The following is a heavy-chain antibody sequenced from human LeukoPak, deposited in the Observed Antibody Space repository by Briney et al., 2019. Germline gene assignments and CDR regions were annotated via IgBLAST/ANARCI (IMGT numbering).Heavy chain of an antibody. CDR3: AKARSIAAQSDSWFDP. D-gene: IGHD6-6*01. V-gene: IGHV3-30*02. CDR2: IRYDGSNK. J-gene: IGHJ5*02. Sequence: GGSLRLSCAASGFTFSSYGIHWVRQAPGKGLEWVAFIRYDGSNKYYADSVKGRFTISRDNSKNTLYLQMNSLRAEDTAVYYCAKARSIAAQSDSWFDPWGQGTLVTVSS. CDR1: GFTFSSYG.